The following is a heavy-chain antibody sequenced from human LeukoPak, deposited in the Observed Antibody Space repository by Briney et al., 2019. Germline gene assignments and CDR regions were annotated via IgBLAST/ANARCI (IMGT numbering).Heavy chain of an antibody. V-gene: IGHV5-10-1*01. CDR2: IDPCDSYT. J-gene: IGHJ4*02. CDR1: GGIITSYW. Sequence: GEALRISCKGAGGIITSYWISWGRQMAGKDVEWTGRIDPCDSYTNYSPSFQGHVTISADKSISTAYLQWSSLKASDTAMYYCARLFSTVTTYSDDYWGQGTPVTVSS. D-gene: IGHD4-17*01. CDR3: ARLFSTVTTYSDDY.